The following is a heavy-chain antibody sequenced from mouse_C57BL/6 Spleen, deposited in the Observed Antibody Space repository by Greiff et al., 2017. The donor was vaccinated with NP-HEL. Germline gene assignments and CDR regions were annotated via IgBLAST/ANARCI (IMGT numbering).Heavy chain of an antibody. V-gene: IGHV6-3*01. D-gene: IGHD1-1*01. CDR3: TGATVVAPTFAY. Sequence: EVKLEESGGGLVQPGGSMKLSCVASGFTFSNYWMNWVRQSPEKGLEWVAQIRLKSDNYATHSAEAVKGRFTISRDDSKSSVYLQMNNLRAEDTGIYYCTGATVVAPTFAYWGQGTLVTVSA. CDR2: IRLKSDNYAT. CDR1: GFTFSNYW. J-gene: IGHJ3*01.